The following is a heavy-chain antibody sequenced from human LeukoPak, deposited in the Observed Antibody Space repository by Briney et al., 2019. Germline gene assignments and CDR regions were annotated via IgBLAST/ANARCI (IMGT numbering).Heavy chain of an antibody. V-gene: IGHV4-39*02. CDR1: GGSISSSSYY. Sequence: KPSETLSLTCTVSGGSISSSSYYWGWIRQPPGKGLEWVGSIYYSGSTYYNPSLKSLSTISVDTSKNQFSLKLSSVTAADTAVYYCAREDYGDYSYYYYYGMDVWGQGTTVTVSS. CDR2: IYYSGST. CDR3: AREDYGDYSYYYYYGMDV. J-gene: IGHJ6*02. D-gene: IGHD4-17*01.